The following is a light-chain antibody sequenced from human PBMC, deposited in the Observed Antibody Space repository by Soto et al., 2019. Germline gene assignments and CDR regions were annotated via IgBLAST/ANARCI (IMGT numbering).Light chain of an antibody. CDR3: HPYGRSTQP. V-gene: IGKV3-20*01. Sequence: EIVLTQSPGTLSLSPGERATLSCRASQSVSSSALAWYQQKPGQAPRRLMYGASSRSTGIPDRFSGSGSGTDFSLTISRLEPESVAVYECHPYGRSTQPFGQGTRVDIK. CDR2: GAS. CDR1: QSVSSSA. J-gene: IGKJ1*01.